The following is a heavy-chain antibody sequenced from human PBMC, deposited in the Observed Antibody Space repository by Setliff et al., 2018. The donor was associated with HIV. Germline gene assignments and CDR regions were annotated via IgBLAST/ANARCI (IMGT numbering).Heavy chain of an antibody. CDR2: IHKDGSQK. Sequence: PGGSLRLSCAASGFTFTNYWMSWVRQSPGKGLEWVANIHKDGSQKYYVDSVKGRFSISRDNINNFLYLEMNSLRVEDTAVYYCAGSRGYFVQADWGQGTLVTVSS. CDR1: GFTFTNYW. CDR3: AGSRGYFVQAD. V-gene: IGHV3-7*01. D-gene: IGHD1-1*01. J-gene: IGHJ4*02.